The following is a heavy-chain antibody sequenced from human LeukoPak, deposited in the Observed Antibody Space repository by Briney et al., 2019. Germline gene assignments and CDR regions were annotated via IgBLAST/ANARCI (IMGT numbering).Heavy chain of an antibody. CDR3: ARDPDLPYYYDSSGYQPFSDY. CDR2: INPSGGST. D-gene: IGHD3-22*01. Sequence: EASVKVSCKASGYTFTSYYMHWVRQAPGQGLEWMGIINPSGGSTSYAQKFQGRVTMTRDTSTSTGYMELSSLRSEDTAVYYCARDPDLPYYYDSSGYQPFSDYWGQGTLVTVSS. V-gene: IGHV1-46*01. CDR1: GYTFTSYY. J-gene: IGHJ4*02.